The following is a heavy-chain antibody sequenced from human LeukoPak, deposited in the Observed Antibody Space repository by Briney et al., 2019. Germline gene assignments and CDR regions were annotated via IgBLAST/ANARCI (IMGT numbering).Heavy chain of an antibody. J-gene: IGHJ4*02. V-gene: IGHV1-2*02. Sequence: ASVKVSCKASGYTFTTYGIGWVRQAPGQGLEWMGWINPNSGGTKYAQKFQGRVTMTRDTSISTAYMELSRLRSDDTAIYYCARGSLVDSSSSSGFDYWGQGTLVTVSS. CDR2: INPNSGGT. CDR3: ARGSLVDSSSSSGFDY. CDR1: GYTFTTYG. D-gene: IGHD6-6*01.